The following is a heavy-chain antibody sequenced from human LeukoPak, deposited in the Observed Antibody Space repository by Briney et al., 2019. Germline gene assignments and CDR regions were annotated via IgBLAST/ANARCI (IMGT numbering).Heavy chain of an antibody. CDR3: AGRSPYCGGDCYAY. V-gene: IGHV4-59*02. J-gene: IGHJ4*02. D-gene: IGHD2-21*01. CDR1: GASVSTHY. CDR2: IYYTGTT. Sequence: SETLSLTCTVSGASVSTHYWTWVRQPPGKGLEWIGYIYYTGTTNYNPSLQSRLTISVDTSQNQFSLQLNSVTPEDTAVYYCAGRSPYCGGDCYAYWGQGTLVTVSS.